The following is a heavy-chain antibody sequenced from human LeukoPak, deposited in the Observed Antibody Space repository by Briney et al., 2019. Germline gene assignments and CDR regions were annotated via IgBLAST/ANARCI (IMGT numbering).Heavy chain of an antibody. Sequence: QAGGSLRLSCAASGLTFSTYAMHWVRQAPGKGLEWVAFIRFVGGDKYYADSVKGRFTISRDNSKNTLFLQMNSLRAEDTAVYYCAKDGDWSSNYHYYYMDVWGKGTTVTVSS. J-gene: IGHJ6*03. D-gene: IGHD2-21*02. CDR3: AKDGDWSSNYHYYYMDV. CDR2: IRFVGGDK. CDR1: GLTFSTYA. V-gene: IGHV3-30*02.